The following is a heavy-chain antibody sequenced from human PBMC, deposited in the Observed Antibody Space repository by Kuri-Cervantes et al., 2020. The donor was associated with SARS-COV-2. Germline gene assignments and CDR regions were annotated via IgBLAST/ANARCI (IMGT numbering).Heavy chain of an antibody. CDR1: GGTISSYY. J-gene: IGHJ2*01. D-gene: IGHD3-10*01. CDR2: IYYSGST. CDR3: ARGITMVRGVPWYFDL. V-gene: IGHV4-59*12. Sequence: GSLRLSCTVSGGTISSYYWSWIRQPPGKGLEWIGYIYYSGSTNYNPSLKSRVTISVDTSKNQFSLKLSSVTAADTAVYYCARGITMVRGVPWYFDLWGRGTLVTVSS.